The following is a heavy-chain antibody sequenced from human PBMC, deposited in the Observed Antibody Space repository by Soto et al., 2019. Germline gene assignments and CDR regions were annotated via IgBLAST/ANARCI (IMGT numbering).Heavy chain of an antibody. CDR2: IDPSDSYT. CDR1: GYSFTSYW. CDR3: ASQPSIAAHNWFDP. D-gene: IGHD6-6*01. J-gene: IGHJ5*02. V-gene: IGHV5-10-1*01. Sequence: GESLKISCKGSGYSFTSYWISWVRQMPGKGLEWMGRIDPSDSYTNYSPSFQGHVTISADKSISTAYLQWSSLKALDTAMYYCASQPSIAAHNWFDPWGQGTLVTVSS.